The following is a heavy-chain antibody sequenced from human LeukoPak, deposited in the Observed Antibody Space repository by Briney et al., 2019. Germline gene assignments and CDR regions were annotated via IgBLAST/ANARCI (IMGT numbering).Heavy chain of an antibody. CDR2: ISSSSSYI. V-gene: IGHV3-21*01. CDR3: ARDTEGRGDIVATIAIYYYYGMDV. Sequence: GGSLRLSCAASGFTFSSYSMNWVRQAPGKGLEWVSSISSSSSYIYYADSVKGRFTISRDNAKNSLYLQMNSLRAEDTAVYYCARDTEGRGDIVATIAIYYYYGMDVWGQGTTVTVPS. J-gene: IGHJ6*02. D-gene: IGHD5-12*01. CDR1: GFTFSSYS.